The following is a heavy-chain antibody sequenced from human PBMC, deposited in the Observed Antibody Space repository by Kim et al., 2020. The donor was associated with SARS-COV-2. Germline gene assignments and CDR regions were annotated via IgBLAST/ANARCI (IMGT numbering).Heavy chain of an antibody. J-gene: IGHJ6*02. CDR3: AKAPHYYYYYGMDV. V-gene: IGHV3-23*01. CDR2: ISSSGGST. CDR1: GFTFSSYG. Sequence: GGSPRLSCAASGFTFSSYGMNWVRQAPGKGLEWVSGISSSGGSTYYADSLKGRFTISRDNSKNTLYLQMNSLRPEDTAVYYCAKAPHYYYYYGMDVMGHGTTVTVSS.